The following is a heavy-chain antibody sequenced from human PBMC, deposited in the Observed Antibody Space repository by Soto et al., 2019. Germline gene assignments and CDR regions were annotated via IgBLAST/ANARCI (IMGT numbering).Heavy chain of an antibody. CDR2: INACSGNT. CDR3: AKDLTAEFQDIVGVPAAKDPGNYYYGMDV. V-gene: IGHV1-3*01. J-gene: IGHJ6*02. Sequence: ASVKVSCKASGYTFTSYAMHWVRQAPGQRLEWMGWINACSGNTNYSQKFQGRVTITRDTSASTAYMELSSLRSEDTAVYYCAKDLTAEFQDIVGVPAAKDPGNYYYGMDVWGQGTTVTVSS. D-gene: IGHD2-2*01. CDR1: GYTFTSYA.